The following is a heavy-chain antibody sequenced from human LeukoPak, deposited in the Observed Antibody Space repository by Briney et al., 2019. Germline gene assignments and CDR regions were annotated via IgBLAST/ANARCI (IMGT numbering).Heavy chain of an antibody. J-gene: IGHJ4*02. CDR1: GGSISSGDPY. Sequence: SETLSLTCTVSGGSISSGDPYWSWIRQRPERGLEWIGYIFYNENTYYNPSLQSRVAISVDTSKNQFSLKLTSVTAADTAVYYCASGRDAYKTGYWGQGTLVTVSS. V-gene: IGHV4-31*03. CDR3: ASGRDAYKTGY. D-gene: IGHD5-24*01. CDR2: IFYNENT.